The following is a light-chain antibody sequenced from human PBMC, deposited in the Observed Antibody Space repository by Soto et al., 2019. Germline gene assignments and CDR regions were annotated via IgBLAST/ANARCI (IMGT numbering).Light chain of an antibody. V-gene: IGLV1-51*01. CDR1: SSNIGNNY. CDR2: DNN. Sequence: QSVLTQPPSVSAAPGQKVTISCSGSSSNIGNNYVSWYQQLPGTAPKLLIYDNNKRPSEIPDRFSGSKSGTSPTLGITGLQTGDEADYYCGTWDSSLSAWVFGGGTQLTVL. J-gene: IGLJ3*02. CDR3: GTWDSSLSAWV.